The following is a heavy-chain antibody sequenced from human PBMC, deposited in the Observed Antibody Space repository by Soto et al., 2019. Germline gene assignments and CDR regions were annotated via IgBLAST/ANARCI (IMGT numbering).Heavy chain of an antibody. V-gene: IGHV1-18*04. J-gene: IGHJ6*02. Sequence: ASVKVSCKASGYTFTSYGISWVRQAPGQGLEWMGWISAYNGNTNYAQKLQGRVTMTTDTSTSTAYRELRSLRSDDTAVYYCARGGGVRGVIITWYHHYGKAVRGQGTTVNVSS. D-gene: IGHD3-10*02. CDR2: ISAYNGNT. CDR1: GYTFTSYG. CDR3: ARGGGVRGVIITWYHHYGKAV.